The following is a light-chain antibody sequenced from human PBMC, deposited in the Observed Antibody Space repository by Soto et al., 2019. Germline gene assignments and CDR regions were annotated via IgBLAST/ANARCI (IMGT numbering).Light chain of an antibody. V-gene: IGLV6-57*01. CDR2: EEN. CDR1: SGSIATNY. Sequence: NFMLTQPHSVSESPGKTVIISCTRSSGSIATNYVQWYQQRPDSSPTTVIYEENQRPSGVPDRFSGSIDSSSNSASLTISGLETEDEADYFCQSYDATNQVFGGGTKLSVL. CDR3: QSYDATNQV. J-gene: IGLJ3*02.